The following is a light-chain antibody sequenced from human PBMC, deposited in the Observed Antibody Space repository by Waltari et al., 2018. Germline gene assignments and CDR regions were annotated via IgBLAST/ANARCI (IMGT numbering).Light chain of an antibody. CDR2: ANK. Sequence: QSVLTQPPSVSGAPGKRVTVSCTGSTSNTGAGYDVQWYQQFPGGAPKLVIYANKSRPEGVPARFSATKSGSSASLAITGRQAEDEADYYCQSDDKTLGAWVFVGGTRLTVL. CDR1: TSNTGAGYD. CDR3: QSDDKTLGAWV. V-gene: IGLV1-40*01. J-gene: IGLJ3*02.